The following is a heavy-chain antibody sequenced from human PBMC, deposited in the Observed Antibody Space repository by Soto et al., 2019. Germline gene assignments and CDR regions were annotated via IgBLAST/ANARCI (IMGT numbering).Heavy chain of an antibody. CDR1: GFTFSSYG. V-gene: IGHV3-30*18. CDR2: ISHDGSNK. D-gene: IGHD1-26*01. Sequence: PGGSLRLSCAASGFTFSSYGMHWVRQAPGKGLEWVAVISHDGSNKYYADSVKGRFTISSDNSKSTLYLQMNSLRAEDTAVYYCAKVGDAYNSFFEYWGLGTLVTVSS. CDR3: AKVGDAYNSFFEY. J-gene: IGHJ4*02.